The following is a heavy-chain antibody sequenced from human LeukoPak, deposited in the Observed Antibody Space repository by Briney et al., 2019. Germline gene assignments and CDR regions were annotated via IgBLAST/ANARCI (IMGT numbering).Heavy chain of an antibody. V-gene: IGHV1-2*02. D-gene: IGHD7-27*01. CDR2: INPKSGGT. J-gene: IGHJ4*02. CDR1: GYTFTDYY. CDR3: VRAGELDY. Sequence: ASVKVSCKASGYTFTDYYMNWVRQAPGQGLEWMEWINPKSGGTKYAQKFQGRVTMTRDTSITTAYMELTILSSDDTAVFYCVRAGELDYWGQGTLVTVSS.